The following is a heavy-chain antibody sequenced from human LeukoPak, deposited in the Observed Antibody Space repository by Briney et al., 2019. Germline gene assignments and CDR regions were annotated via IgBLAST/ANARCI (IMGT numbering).Heavy chain of an antibody. J-gene: IGHJ4*02. Sequence: KVGESLKISCKGSGYSFTSYWIGWVRQMPGKGLEWMGIIYPGDSDTRYSPSFQGQVTISADKSISTAYLQWSSLKASDTAMYYCARQGKYYDRSGYYYCFDYWGQGTLVTVSS. CDR3: ARQGKYYDRSGYYYCFDY. D-gene: IGHD3-22*01. CDR2: IYPGDSDT. V-gene: IGHV5-51*01. CDR1: GYSFTSYW.